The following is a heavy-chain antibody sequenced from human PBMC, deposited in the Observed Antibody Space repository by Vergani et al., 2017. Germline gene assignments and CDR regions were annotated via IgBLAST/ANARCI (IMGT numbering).Heavy chain of an antibody. J-gene: IGHJ2*01. Sequence: QVQLQESGPGLVKPSETLSLTCTFSGGSISSYYWSWIRQPAGKGLEWIGRIYTSGSTNYNPSLKSRVTMSVDTSKNQFSLKLSSVTAADTAVYYCARATGAPTRGMDGITGAGWYFDLWGRGTLVTVSS. CDR1: GGSISSYY. D-gene: IGHD1-20*01. V-gene: IGHV4-4*07. CDR2: IYTSGST. CDR3: ARATGAPTRGMDGITGAGWYFDL.